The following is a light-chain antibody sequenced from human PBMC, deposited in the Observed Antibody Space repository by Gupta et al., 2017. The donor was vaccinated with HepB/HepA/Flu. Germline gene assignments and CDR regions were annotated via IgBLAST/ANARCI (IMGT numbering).Light chain of an antibody. J-gene: IGLJ1*01. CDR2: GNS. CDR3: QSYDSSLSGYV. CDR1: SSHIGAGYD. V-gene: IGLV1-40*01. Sequence: QSVLTQPPSVSGAPGQGVTISCTGSSSHIGAGYDVHWYQQLPGTAPKLLIYGNSNRPSGVPDRFSGSKSGTSASLAITGLQAEDEADYYCQSYDSSLSGYVFGTGTKVTVL.